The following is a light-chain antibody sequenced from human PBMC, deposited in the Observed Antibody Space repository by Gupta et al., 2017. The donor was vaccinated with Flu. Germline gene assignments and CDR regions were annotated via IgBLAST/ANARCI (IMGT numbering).Light chain of an antibody. J-gene: IGKJ1*01. Sequence: VMPQSPDSLVVPLGARATINCRSSQSVLYSSNNKNYLAWYQQKPGQPPRLLIYWASTRESGVPDRVSGSVSGTDFTPTISSLQAEDVADYYCQHDCTTPLTFGQGTKVEIK. CDR1: QSVLYSSNNKNY. CDR3: QHDCTTPLT. CDR2: WAS. V-gene: IGKV4-1*01.